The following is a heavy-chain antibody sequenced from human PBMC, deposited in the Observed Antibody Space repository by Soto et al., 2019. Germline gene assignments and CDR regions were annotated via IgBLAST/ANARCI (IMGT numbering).Heavy chain of an antibody. CDR2: INAGNGNT. Sequence: ASVKVSCKASGYTFTSYAMHWVRQAPGQRLEWMGWINAGNGNTKYSQKFQGRVTITRDTSASTAYMELSSLRSEDTAVYYCALAGGFGELSYGIDVRAQRTTVTGSS. J-gene: IGHJ6*02. D-gene: IGHD3-10*01. CDR3: ALAGGFGELSYGIDV. CDR1: GYTFTSYA. V-gene: IGHV1-3*01.